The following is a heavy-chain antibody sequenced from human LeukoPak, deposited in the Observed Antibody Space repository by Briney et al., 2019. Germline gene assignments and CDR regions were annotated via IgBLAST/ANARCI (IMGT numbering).Heavy chain of an antibody. Sequence: GGPLRLSCAASGFTFSAYWMSWVRQAPGKGLEWVAIIKGDGSEKAYVDSVKGRFSISRDNAENSLYLQMGSLRAEDTAVYYCAKDWGYGEAGIDFWGQGTLVTVSS. CDR2: IKGDGSEK. CDR3: AKDWGYGEAGIDF. J-gene: IGHJ4*02. D-gene: IGHD6-13*01. CDR1: GFTFSAYW. V-gene: IGHV3-7*04.